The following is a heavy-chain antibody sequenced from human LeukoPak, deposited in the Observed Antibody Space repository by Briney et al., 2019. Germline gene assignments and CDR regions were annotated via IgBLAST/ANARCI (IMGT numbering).Heavy chain of an antibody. CDR3: AREGFSWELIAYYYMDV. D-gene: IGHD1-26*01. Sequence: SETLSLTCTVSGGSISSSSYYWGWIRQPPGKGLEWIGSIYYSGSTYYNPSLKSRVTISVDTSKNQFSLKLSSVTAADTAVYYCAREGFSWELIAYYYMDVWGKGTTVTVSS. V-gene: IGHV4-39*07. CDR2: IYYSGST. CDR1: GGSISSSSYY. J-gene: IGHJ6*03.